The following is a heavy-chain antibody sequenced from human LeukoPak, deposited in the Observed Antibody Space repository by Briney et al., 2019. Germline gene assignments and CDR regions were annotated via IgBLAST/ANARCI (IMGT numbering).Heavy chain of an antibody. CDR3: ARGGLGAYCSSTSCYTETYHDAFDI. J-gene: IGHJ3*02. D-gene: IGHD2-2*02. V-gene: IGHV1-69*01. Sequence: SVKVSCKASGGTFSSYAISWVRQAPGQGLEWMGGIIPIFGTANYAQKFQGRVTITADESTSTAYMELSSLRSEDTAVYYCARGGLGAYCSSTSCYTETYHDAFDIWGRGTMVTVSS. CDR1: GGTFSSYA. CDR2: IIPIFGTA.